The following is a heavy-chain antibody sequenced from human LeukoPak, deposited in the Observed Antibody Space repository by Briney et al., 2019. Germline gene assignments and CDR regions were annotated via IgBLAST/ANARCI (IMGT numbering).Heavy chain of an antibody. J-gene: IGHJ4*02. D-gene: IGHD4-17*01. CDR2: IYHSGST. CDR3: ASIMTTVTQADY. V-gene: IGHV4-4*02. CDR1: GGSISSSNW. Sequence: SGTLSLTCAVSGGSISSSNWWSWVRRPPGKGLEWIGEIYHSGSTNYNPSLKSRVTISVDKTKNQFSLKLSSVTAADTAVYYCASIMTTVTQADYWGQGTLVTVAS.